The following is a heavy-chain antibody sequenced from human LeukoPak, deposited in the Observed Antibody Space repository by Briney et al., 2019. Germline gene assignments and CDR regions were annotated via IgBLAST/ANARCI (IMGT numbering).Heavy chain of an antibody. J-gene: IGHJ4*02. Sequence: ASVKVSCKASGYTFTSYYMHWVRQAPGQGLAWMGIINPSGGSTSYAQKFQGRVTMTRDTSTSTVYMELSSLRSEDTAVYYCARSCSSWYFDYWGQGTLVTVSS. D-gene: IGHD6-6*01. V-gene: IGHV1-46*01. CDR1: GYTFTSYY. CDR3: ARSCSSWYFDY. CDR2: INPSGGST.